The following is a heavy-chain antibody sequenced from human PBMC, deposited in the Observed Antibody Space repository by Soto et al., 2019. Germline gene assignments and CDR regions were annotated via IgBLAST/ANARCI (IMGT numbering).Heavy chain of an antibody. CDR2: IIPIFGTA. Sequence: EASVKVSCKASGGTFSSYAISWVRQAPGQGLEWMGGIIPIFGTASYAQKFQGRVTITADEATSTAYMELSSLRSEDTAVYYCARTGQQLAYYFDYWGQGTLVTVSS. D-gene: IGHD6-13*01. J-gene: IGHJ4*02. CDR1: GGTFSSYA. CDR3: ARTGQQLAYYFDY. V-gene: IGHV1-69*13.